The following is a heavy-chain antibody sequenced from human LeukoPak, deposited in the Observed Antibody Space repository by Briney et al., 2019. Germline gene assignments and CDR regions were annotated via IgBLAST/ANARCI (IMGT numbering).Heavy chain of an antibody. J-gene: IGHJ4*02. CDR1: GFTFSSYA. D-gene: IGHD1-20*01. CDR3: ARASITGTNFDY. Sequence: GSLRLSCAASGFTFSSYAMNWVRQAPGKGLEWVSVIRDSGGSTYYADSVKGRFTISRDNSKNTLFLQMNSLRAEDTAVYYCARASITGTNFDYWGQGTLVTVSS. V-gene: IGHV3-23*01. CDR2: IRDSGGST.